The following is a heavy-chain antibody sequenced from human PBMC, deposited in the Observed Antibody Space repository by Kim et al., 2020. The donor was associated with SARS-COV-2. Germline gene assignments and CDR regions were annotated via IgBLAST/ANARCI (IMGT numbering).Heavy chain of an antibody. Sequence: GGSLRLSCTVSGFTFSTYSMTWVRQAPGKGLEWVSVISSDGSVTHYADSVKGRFTISRDNSMNTGYLRMDSLRVYDTAIFYCAKLLQYELEAFDYWGQG. D-gene: IGHD1-1*01. J-gene: IGHJ4*02. CDR2: ISSDGSVT. CDR3: AKLLQYELEAFDY. CDR1: GFTFSTYS. V-gene: IGHV3-23*01.